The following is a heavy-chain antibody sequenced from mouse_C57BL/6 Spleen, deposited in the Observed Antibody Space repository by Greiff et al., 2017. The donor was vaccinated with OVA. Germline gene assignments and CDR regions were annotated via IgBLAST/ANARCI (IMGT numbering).Heavy chain of an antibody. J-gene: IGHJ1*03. V-gene: IGHV3-6*01. D-gene: IGHD2-2*01. CDR3: AREDYGYDGYFDV. CDR1: GYSITSGYY. CDR2: ISYDGSN. Sequence: EVQLVESGPGLVKPSQSLSLTCSVTGYSITSGYYWNWIRQFPGNKLEWMGYISYDGSNNYNPSLKNRISITRDTSKNQFFLKLNSVTTEDTATYYCAREDYGYDGYFDVWGTGTTVTVSS.